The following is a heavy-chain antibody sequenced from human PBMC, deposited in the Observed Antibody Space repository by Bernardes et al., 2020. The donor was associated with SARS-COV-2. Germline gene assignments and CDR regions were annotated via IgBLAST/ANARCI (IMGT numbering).Heavy chain of an antibody. J-gene: IGHJ4*02. CDR2: IYWDDDK. Sequence: TLVKPTQTLTLTCTFSGFSLSTSGVGVGWIRQPPGKALEWLALIYWDDDKRYSPSLKSRLTITKDTSKNQVVLTMTNMDPVDTATYYCAQLHQNEEMIDEYFDYWGQGTLVTVSS. D-gene: IGHD3-22*01. CDR1: GFSLSTSGVG. CDR3: AQLHQNEEMIDEYFDY. V-gene: IGHV2-5*02.